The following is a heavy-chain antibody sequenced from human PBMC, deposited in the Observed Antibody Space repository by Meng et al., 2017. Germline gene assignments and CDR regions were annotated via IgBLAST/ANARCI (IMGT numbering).Heavy chain of an antibody. Sequence: VQVVQSGAEGQEPGASVKFSCKASGYTFTSYDINWVRQATGQGLEWMGGIIPIFGTAKYAQKFQGRVTITADESTSTAYKELSSLRSEDTAVYYCARDDYSNYLPFDYWGQGTLVTVSS. CDR3: ARDDYSNYLPFDY. CDR1: GYTFTSYD. J-gene: IGHJ4*02. V-gene: IGHV1-69*01. CDR2: IIPIFGTA. D-gene: IGHD4-11*01.